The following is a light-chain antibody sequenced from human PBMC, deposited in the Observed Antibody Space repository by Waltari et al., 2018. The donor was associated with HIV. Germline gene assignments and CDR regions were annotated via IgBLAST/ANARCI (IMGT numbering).Light chain of an antibody. V-gene: IGLV3-19*01. CDR2: GNG. CDR1: SLRDYY. J-gene: IGLJ1*01. CDR3: NSRDRSGNHL. Sequence: SSDLTQDPDVSVALGQTVRITCQGDSLRDYYASWYQQKPGQAPILVIYGNGDRPSGIPDRFSGSRSGSTSSLTITGAQAEDEADYYCNSRDRSGNHLFAAGTTVTVL.